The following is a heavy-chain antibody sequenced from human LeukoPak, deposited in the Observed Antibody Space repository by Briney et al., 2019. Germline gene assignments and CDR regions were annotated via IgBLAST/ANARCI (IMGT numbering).Heavy chain of an antibody. Sequence: SETLSLTCAVYGGSFSGYYWSWIRQPPGKGLEWIGEINHSGSTSYNPSLKSRVTISVDTSKNQFSLKLSSVTAADTAVYYCARGGPFWSGYRPLYYYYYGMDVWGQGTTVTVSS. CDR1: GGSFSGYY. CDR3: ARGGPFWSGYRPLYYYYYGMDV. J-gene: IGHJ6*02. CDR2: INHSGST. D-gene: IGHD3-3*01. V-gene: IGHV4-34*01.